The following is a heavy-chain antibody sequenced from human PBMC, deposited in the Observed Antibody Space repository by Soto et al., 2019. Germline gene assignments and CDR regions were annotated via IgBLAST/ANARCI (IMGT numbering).Heavy chain of an antibody. J-gene: IGHJ6*02. Sequence: QVQLVQSGAEVKKPGSSVKVSCKASGGTFSSYTISWVRQAPGQGLEWMGRIIPSLGIANYAQKFQGRVTITADKSTSTAYMELSSLRSEDTAVYYCARMINRTPYYYGMDVWGQGTTVTVSS. CDR1: GGTFSSYT. CDR2: IIPSLGIA. D-gene: IGHD3-22*01. CDR3: ARMINRTPYYYGMDV. V-gene: IGHV1-69*02.